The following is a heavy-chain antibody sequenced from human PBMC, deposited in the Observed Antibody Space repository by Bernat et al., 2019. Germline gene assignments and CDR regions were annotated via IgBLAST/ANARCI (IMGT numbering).Heavy chain of an antibody. CDR1: GFPFTNAW. Sequence: EVQLVESGGGLVEPGGSLRLSCAASGFPFTNAWMNWVRQAPEKGLEWVGRIKSRTDGGTIDYAAPVKGRFTISRDDSRDTLYLQMTSLKTEDTALYYCTTLEMGHKWADYWGQGTLVTVSS. J-gene: IGHJ4*02. D-gene: IGHD5-24*01. CDR2: IKSRTDGGTI. CDR3: TTLEMGHKWADY. V-gene: IGHV3-15*07.